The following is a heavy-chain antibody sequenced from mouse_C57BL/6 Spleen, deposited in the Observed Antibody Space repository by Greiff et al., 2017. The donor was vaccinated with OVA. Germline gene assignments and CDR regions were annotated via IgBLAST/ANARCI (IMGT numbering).Heavy chain of an antibody. CDR2: IDPANGNT. CDR1: GFNIKHTY. D-gene: IGHD1-1*01. J-gene: IGHJ1*03. V-gene: IGHV14-3*01. Sequence: VQLKQSVAELVRPGASVKLSCTASGFNIKHTYMHWVKQRPEQGLEWIGRIDPANGNTKYAPKFQGKATITADTSSNTAYLQLSSLTSEDTAIYYCAPYYYGSSLGDFDVWGTGTTVTVSS. CDR3: APYYYGSSLGDFDV.